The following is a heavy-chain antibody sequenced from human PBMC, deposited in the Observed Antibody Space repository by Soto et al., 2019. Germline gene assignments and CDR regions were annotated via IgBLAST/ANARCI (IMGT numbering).Heavy chain of an antibody. V-gene: IGHV1-69*06. CDR1: GGTFASYS. Sequence: QEELVQSGAEVKKPGSSVNVSCKASGGTFASYSITWVRQAPGQRLEWMGEIIPLLKTVNYAQKFQGRVTITGDRSTSTVYMALSRLRSDDTAVYYCARDNVDLFGYMDVWGHGTTVTVS. CDR3: ARDNVDLFGYMDV. CDR2: IIPLLKTV. J-gene: IGHJ6*02. D-gene: IGHD6-25*01.